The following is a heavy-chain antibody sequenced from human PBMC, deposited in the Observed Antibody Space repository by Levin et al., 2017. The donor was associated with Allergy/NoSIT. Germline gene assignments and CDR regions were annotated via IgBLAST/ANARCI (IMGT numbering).Heavy chain of an antibody. D-gene: IGHD1-1*01. CDR1: GFPISLYS. CDR3: ARVPSWELERRMDDAFDI. Sequence: AGGSLRLSCAASGFPISLYSMNWVRQGPGKGLEWVSYISSSSDTIYYADSVKGRFTISRDNAKNSLYLQMNSLRDEDTAVYYCARVPSWELERRMDDAFDIWGLGTMVTVSS. V-gene: IGHV3-48*02. J-gene: IGHJ3*02. CDR2: ISSSSDTI.